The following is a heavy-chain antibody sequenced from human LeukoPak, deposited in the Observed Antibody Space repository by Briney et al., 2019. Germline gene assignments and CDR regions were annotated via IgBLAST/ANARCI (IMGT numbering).Heavy chain of an antibody. Sequence: SVRVSCKASGGTFSSYAISWVRQAPGQGLEWMGGIIPIFGTANYAQKFQGRVTITADESTSTAYMELSSLRSEDTAVYYCARSLSSSSYYYYYYMDVWGKGTTVTVSS. V-gene: IGHV1-69*13. CDR3: ARSLSSSSYYYYYYMDV. CDR2: IIPIFGTA. CDR1: GGTFSSYA. J-gene: IGHJ6*03. D-gene: IGHD6-6*01.